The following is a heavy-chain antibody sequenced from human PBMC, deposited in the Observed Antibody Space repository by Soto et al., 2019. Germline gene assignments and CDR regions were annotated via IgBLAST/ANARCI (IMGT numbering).Heavy chain of an antibody. CDR3: ARARITMVRGVTSPYYYYYMDV. V-gene: IGHV4-59*01. D-gene: IGHD3-10*01. J-gene: IGHJ6*03. Sequence: SETLSLTCTVSGGSISSYYWSWIRQPPGKGLEWIGYIYYSGSTNYNPSLKSRVTISVDTSKNQFSLKLSSVTAADTAVYYCARARITMVRGVTSPYYYYYMDVWGKGTTVTVSS. CDR1: GGSISSYY. CDR2: IYYSGST.